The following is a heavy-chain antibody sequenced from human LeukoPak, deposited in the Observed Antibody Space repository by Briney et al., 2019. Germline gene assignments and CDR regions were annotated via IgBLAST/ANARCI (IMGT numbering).Heavy chain of an antibody. CDR1: GFTFSSYA. V-gene: IGHV3-23*01. CDR3: AKSRPFCSSTSCYRLNYYYYGMDV. Sequence: PGGSLRLSCAASGFTFSSYAMIWVRQAPGKGLEWDSAISGSGGSTYYADSVKGRFTISRDNSKNTLYLQMNSLRAEDTAVYYCAKSRPFCSSTSCYRLNYYYYGMDVWGQGTTVTVSS. CDR2: ISGSGGST. D-gene: IGHD2-2*01. J-gene: IGHJ6*02.